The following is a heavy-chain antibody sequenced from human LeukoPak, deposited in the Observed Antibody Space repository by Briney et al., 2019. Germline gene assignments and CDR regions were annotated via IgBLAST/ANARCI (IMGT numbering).Heavy chain of an antibody. V-gene: IGHV4-39*01. CDR3: ATASYFGSGSYGYFDY. CDR1: GGSISSSSYY. D-gene: IGHD3-10*01. Sequence: PSETLSLTCSVSGGSISSSSYYWGWIRQPPGKGLEWIGSIYSSGNTYYNPSLKSRVTISVDTSKNQFSLRLYSVTAADTAGYYCATASYFGSGSYGYFDYWGQGTLVTVSS. J-gene: IGHJ4*02. CDR2: IYSSGNT.